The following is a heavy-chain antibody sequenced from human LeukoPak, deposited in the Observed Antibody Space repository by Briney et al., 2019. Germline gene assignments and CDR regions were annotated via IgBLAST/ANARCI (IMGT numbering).Heavy chain of an antibody. CDR3: ARDRAFRYYYDSSPLGYFDY. CDR2: ISAYNGNT. CDR1: GYTFTSYG. Sequence: GASVKVSCKASGYTFTSYGISWVRQAPGQGLEWMGWISAYNGNTNYAQKLQGRVTMTTDTSTSTAYMELRSLRSDDTAVYYCARDRAFRYYYDSSPLGYFDYWGQGTLVTVSS. V-gene: IGHV1-18*01. J-gene: IGHJ4*02. D-gene: IGHD3-22*01.